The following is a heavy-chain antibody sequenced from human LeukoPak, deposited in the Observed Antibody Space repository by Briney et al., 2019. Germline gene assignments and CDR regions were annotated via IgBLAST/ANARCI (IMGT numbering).Heavy chain of an antibody. Sequence: GGSLRLSCAASGFTFKDYAMHWVRQAPGKGLEWVSGISWNSGNIGYADSVKGRFTISRDNAKNSLYLQMNSLRAEDTAVYYCARTGGSYLVYFDYWGQGTLVTVSS. CDR2: ISWNSGNI. CDR3: ARTGGSYLVYFDY. V-gene: IGHV3-9*01. J-gene: IGHJ4*02. D-gene: IGHD1-26*01. CDR1: GFTFKDYA.